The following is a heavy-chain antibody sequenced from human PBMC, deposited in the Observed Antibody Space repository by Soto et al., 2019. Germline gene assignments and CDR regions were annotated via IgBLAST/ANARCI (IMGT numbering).Heavy chain of an antibody. D-gene: IGHD2-2*01. Sequence: SETLSLTCTVSGGSISSISNYYWGWIRQPPGKGLEWIGSIYYSGNTYYNPSLKSRVTLSVDTSKNQFYLNLSSVTAADTAVYYCVTTAAYCSGTSCYDFAFWGQGTLVTGSS. J-gene: IGHJ1*01. CDR2: IYYSGNT. CDR1: GGSISSISNYY. V-gene: IGHV4-39*01. CDR3: VTTAAYCSGTSCYDFAF.